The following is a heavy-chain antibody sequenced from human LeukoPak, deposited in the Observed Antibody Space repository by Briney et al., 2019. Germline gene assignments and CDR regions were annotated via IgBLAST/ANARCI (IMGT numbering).Heavy chain of an antibody. J-gene: IGHJ6*02. D-gene: IGHD3-3*01. CDR3: AGLLGSDFWSGTYGMDV. CDR2: ISGSGGST. V-gene: IGHV3-23*01. Sequence: GGSLRLSCAASGFTFSSYAMSWVRQAPGRGLEWVSAISGSGGSTYYADSVKGRFTISRDNSKNTLYLQMNSLRAEDTAVYYCAGLLGSDFWSGTYGMDVWGQGTTVTVSS. CDR1: GFTFSSYA.